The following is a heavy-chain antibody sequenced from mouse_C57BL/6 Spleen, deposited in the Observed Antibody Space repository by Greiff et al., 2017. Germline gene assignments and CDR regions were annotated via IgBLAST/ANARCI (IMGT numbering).Heavy chain of an antibody. CDR1: GFTFSDYG. Sequence: VQLEESGGGLVKPGGSLKLSCAASGFTFSDYGMHWVRQAPEKGLEWVAYISSGSSTINYADTVKGRFTISRDNATNTLFLQMTSLRSEGAAMYYCAGSDYAMDYWGQGTSVTVSS. CDR2: ISSGSSTI. CDR3: AGSDYAMDY. V-gene: IGHV5-17*01. J-gene: IGHJ4*01.